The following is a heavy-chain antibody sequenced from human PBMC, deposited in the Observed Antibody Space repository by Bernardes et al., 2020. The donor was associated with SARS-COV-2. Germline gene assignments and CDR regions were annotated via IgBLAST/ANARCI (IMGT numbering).Heavy chain of an antibody. CDR3: VRLRDFVSGYYYYMDV. D-gene: IGHD2-15*01. CDR1: GFNIINNY. J-gene: IGHJ6*03. Sequence: GGSLRLSCSPSGFNIINNYMSWVRQAPGQGLERVSLIYSSGGTYYADSVKGRFIISRDNSKNTLYLQMNGLRVEDTAVYYCVRLRDFVSGYYYYMDVWGKGTTVTVAS. CDR2: IYSSGGT. V-gene: IGHV3-53*01.